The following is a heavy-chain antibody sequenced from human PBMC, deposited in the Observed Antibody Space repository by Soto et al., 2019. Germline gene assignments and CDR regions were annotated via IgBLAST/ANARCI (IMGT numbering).Heavy chain of an antibody. CDR3: ARENTTVTTVGRFYYYGMDV. CDR2: IWYDGSNK. V-gene: IGHV3-33*01. J-gene: IGHJ6*02. Sequence: GGSLGLSCAASGLTFSSYGMHWVRQEPGKGLEWVAVIWYDGSNKYYADSVKGRFTISRDNSKNTLYLQMNSLRAEDTAVYYCARENTTVTTVGRFYYYGMDVWGQGTTVTVSS. D-gene: IGHD4-4*01. CDR1: GLTFSSYG.